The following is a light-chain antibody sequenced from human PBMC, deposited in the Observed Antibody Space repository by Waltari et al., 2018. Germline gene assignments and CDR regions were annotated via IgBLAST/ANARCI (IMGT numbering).Light chain of an antibody. CDR1: TSNIGAGCD. Sequence: QSVLTQPPSVSGAPGQRVTIPYTGTTSNIGAGCDVHWYQQVPGTAHKVLTYGNNNRHSRVPVRFSVSKSETSASLAITVFRAEDEADYYYQSYDRSLSGWVFGGGTKLTVL. CDR2: GNN. V-gene: IGLV1-40*01. CDR3: QSYDRSLSGWV. J-gene: IGLJ3*02.